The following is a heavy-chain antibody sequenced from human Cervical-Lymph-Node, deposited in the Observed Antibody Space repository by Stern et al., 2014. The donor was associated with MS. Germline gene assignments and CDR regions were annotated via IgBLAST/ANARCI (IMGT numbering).Heavy chain of an antibody. J-gene: IGHJ4*02. CDR2: MYYNGST. CDR1: GGSISSRSYY. CDR3: ARRTYFYDRSGYQNRPFDY. Sequence: QVQLQESGPGLVKPSETLSLTCTVSGGSISSRSYYWGWIRLPPGKGLEWIGSMYYNGSTYYSPSLKSRVTISVDTSMNQFSLKLSSVTAADTAVYYCARRTYFYDRSGYQNRPFDYWGQGTLVTVSS. V-gene: IGHV4-39*01. D-gene: IGHD3-22*01.